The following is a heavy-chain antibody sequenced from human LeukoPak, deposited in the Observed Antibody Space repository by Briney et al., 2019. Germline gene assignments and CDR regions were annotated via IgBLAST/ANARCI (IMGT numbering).Heavy chain of an antibody. CDR3: AGTVVKDNWFDP. Sequence: PSETLSLTCAVYGVSFSSYYWSWIRQPPGKGLEWIGYIYYSGSTNYNPSLKSRVTISVDTSRNQFSLKLSSVTAADTAVYYCAGTVVKDNWFDPWGQGTLVTVSS. J-gene: IGHJ5*02. D-gene: IGHD4-23*01. CDR1: GVSFSSYY. V-gene: IGHV4-59*01. CDR2: IYYSGST.